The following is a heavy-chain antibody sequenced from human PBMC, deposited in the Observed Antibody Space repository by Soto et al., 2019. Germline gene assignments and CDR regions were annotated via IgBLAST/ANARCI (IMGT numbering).Heavy chain of an antibody. CDR2: ISPYNDDT. V-gene: IGHV1-18*01. J-gene: IGHJ6*02. CDR1: GYSFSSYG. D-gene: IGHD3-22*01. CDR3: ARGGYYDSSGARNYHYYGMDV. Sequence: GASVKVSCKASGYSFSSYGITWVRQAPGQGLEWLGWISPYNDDTKYAQRLQGRVTMTTDTSTRTAYMDIRGLRSDDTAIYYCARGGYYDSSGARNYHYYGMDVLG.